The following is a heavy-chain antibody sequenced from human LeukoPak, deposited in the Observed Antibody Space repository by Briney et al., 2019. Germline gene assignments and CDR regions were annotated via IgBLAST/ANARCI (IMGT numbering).Heavy chain of an antibody. CDR2: MNPNSGNT. D-gene: IGHD6-6*01. Sequence: ASVKVSCKASGYTFTSYDINWVLQATGQGLEWMGWMNPNSGNTAYAQKFQGRVTMSRDTSISTAYMELSSLRSEDTAVYYCARLPKYSRPLDYWGQGTLVTVSS. CDR3: ARLPKYSRPLDY. V-gene: IGHV1-8*01. CDR1: GYTFTSYD. J-gene: IGHJ4*02.